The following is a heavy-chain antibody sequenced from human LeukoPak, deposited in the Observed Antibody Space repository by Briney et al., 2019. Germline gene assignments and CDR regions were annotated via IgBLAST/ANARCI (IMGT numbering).Heavy chain of an antibody. Sequence: GGSLRLSCTASGFTFGDYAMSWVRQAPGKGLEWVGFIRSKAYGGTTEYAASVKGRFTISRDDSKSIAYLQMNSLKTEDTAVYYCTRYVRYYYDSSGYIDYWGQATLLTVSS. CDR1: GFTFGDYA. J-gene: IGHJ4*02. V-gene: IGHV3-49*04. CDR2: IRSKAYGGTT. D-gene: IGHD3-22*01. CDR3: TRYVRYYYDSSGYIDY.